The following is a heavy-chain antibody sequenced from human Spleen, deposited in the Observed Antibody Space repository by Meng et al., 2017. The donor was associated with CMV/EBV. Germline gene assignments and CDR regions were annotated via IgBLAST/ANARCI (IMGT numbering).Heavy chain of an antibody. CDR1: SISSNGYC. V-gene: IGHV4-39*07. Sequence: SISSNGYCWGWIRQPPGKGLEWIGDIYYSGSTYYNPSLKSRVTISVDTSKNQLSLKMRSGTAADTAVYYCARGPYCGGDCYSSVDYWGQGTLVTVSS. D-gene: IGHD2-21*02. J-gene: IGHJ4*02. CDR3: ARGPYCGGDCYSSVDY. CDR2: IYYSGST.